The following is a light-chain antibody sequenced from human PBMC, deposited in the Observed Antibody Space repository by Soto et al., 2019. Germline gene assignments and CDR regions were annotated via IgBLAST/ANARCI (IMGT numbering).Light chain of an antibody. J-gene: IGKJ2*01. CDR1: QSLAYSDGNNY. V-gene: IGKV2-30*01. CDR3: MQGTHSPPYT. Sequence: DVVMTQYPLSLPVTLGQPASISCRSSQSLAYSDGNNYLNWCHQRQGQSPRRLIYKVSNRDSGGPDKLDGRGSGTDFPLKVGRVEAWDVGVYYCMQGTHSPPYTLGQGTKLELK. CDR2: KVS.